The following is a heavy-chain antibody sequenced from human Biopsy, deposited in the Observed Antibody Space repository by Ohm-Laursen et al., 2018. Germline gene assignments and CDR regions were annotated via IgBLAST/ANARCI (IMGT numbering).Heavy chain of an antibody. V-gene: IGHV1-2*02. Sequence: EASVKVSCKASGYTFTGYHVHWVRQAPGHGLEWMGWINAKTGDTNYAQKFQGRVTMTRDTSISTAYVDLSSLRSDDTAVYYCTRGGYYYDSLAYYYWFDPWGQGTLVTVSS. J-gene: IGHJ5*02. CDR1: GYTFTGYH. CDR2: INAKTGDT. D-gene: IGHD3-22*01. CDR3: TRGGYYYDSLAYYYWFDP.